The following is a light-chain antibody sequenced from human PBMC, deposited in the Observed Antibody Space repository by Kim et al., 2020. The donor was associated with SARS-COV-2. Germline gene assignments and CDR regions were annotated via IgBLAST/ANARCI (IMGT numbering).Light chain of an antibody. CDR2: YSF. Sequence: APGPTAVISCAENNIGIRSVPWYQQKPGQAPVLVIYYSFDRPSGIPERFSGSNSGNTATLTISRVEAGDEADYYCQVWDDTSNHVVFGGGTQLTVL. J-gene: IGLJ2*01. CDR3: QVWDDTSNHVV. V-gene: IGLV3-21*04. CDR1: NIGIRS.